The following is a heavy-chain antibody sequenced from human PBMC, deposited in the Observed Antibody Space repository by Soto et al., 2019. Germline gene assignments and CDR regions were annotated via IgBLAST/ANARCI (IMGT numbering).Heavy chain of an antibody. CDR1: GYTIRSYG. Sequence: XSGKVSCKASGYTIRSYGLSCVRQAPGQGLEWMGWIAQNGNTNYSRKFQGRFTLTIDTSTGTAYMELRGLRSDDTAAYYCARDRGDDFSYGMDVWGQGPSVTVSS. D-gene: IGHD2-21*01. V-gene: IGHV1-18*01. CDR2: IAQNGNT. CDR3: ARDRGDDFSYGMDV. J-gene: IGHJ6*02.